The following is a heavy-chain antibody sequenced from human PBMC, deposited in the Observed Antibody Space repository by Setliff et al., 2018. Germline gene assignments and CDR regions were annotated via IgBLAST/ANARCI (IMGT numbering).Heavy chain of an antibody. CDR3: AKPRVELRWGFES. CDR2: ISGSGDTT. D-gene: IGHD1-7*01. J-gene: IGHJ4*02. Sequence: GGSLRLSCRASGFTFSDFAMNWVRQAPGQGLEWVASISGSGDTTYYADSVKGRFTLSRDNSENALFLQLNSLRAEDTALYYCAKPRVELRWGFESWGQGTLVTVSS. CDR1: GFTFSDFA. V-gene: IGHV3-23*01.